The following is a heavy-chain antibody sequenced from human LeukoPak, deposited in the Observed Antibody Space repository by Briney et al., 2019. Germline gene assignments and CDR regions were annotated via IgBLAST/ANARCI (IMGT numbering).Heavy chain of an antibody. CDR1: GVSITSNY. CDR2: VSTRGNT. Sequence: SETLSLTCSVSGVSITSNYWTWIRQPAGRGLEWIGRVSTRGNTNYNPSLKSRVTMSVDTPKNLFSLKLTSVTAADTAMYYCARSGGPDYYDSSAFEIWGQGTMVTVSS. CDR3: ARSGGPDYYDSSAFEI. D-gene: IGHD3-22*01. V-gene: IGHV4-4*07. J-gene: IGHJ3*02.